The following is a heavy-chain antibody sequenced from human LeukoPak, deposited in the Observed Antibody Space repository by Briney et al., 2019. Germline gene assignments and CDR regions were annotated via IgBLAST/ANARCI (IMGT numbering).Heavy chain of an antibody. CDR1: GFTFSTYA. CDR3: AKDLPAVNTWIYFDY. J-gene: IGHJ4*02. V-gene: IGHV3-23*01. CDR2: ISGNGGSA. Sequence: GGSLRLSCAASGFTFSTYALSWVRQAPGKGLECLSSISGNGGSAYYTDSVKRRFTISRDNSKNTLYLQMNSLRAEDTAVYYCAKDLPAVNTWIYFDYWGQGTLVTVSS. D-gene: IGHD4-17*01.